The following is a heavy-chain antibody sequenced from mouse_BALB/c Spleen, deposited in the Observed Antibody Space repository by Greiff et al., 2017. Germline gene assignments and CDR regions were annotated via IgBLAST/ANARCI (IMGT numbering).Heavy chain of an antibody. J-gene: IGHJ3*01. D-gene: IGHD2-1*01. CDR3: ARAYGNYVFAY. Sequence: EVQLVESGGGLVKPGGSLKLSCAASGFTFSSYAMSWVRQTPEKRLEWVASISSGGSTYYPDSVKGRFTISRDNARNILYLQMSSLRSEDTAMYYCARAYGNYVFAYWGQGTLVTVSA. CDR1: GFTFSSYA. CDR2: ISSGGST. V-gene: IGHV5-6-5*01.